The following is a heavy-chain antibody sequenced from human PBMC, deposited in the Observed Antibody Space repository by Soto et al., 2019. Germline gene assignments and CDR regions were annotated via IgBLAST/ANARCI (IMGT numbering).Heavy chain of an antibody. J-gene: IGHJ4*02. Sequence: QVQLQESGPGLVKPSETLSLTCTVSGGSITSYYWGWIRQPPGKGLEWIGYIYYIGSINYTHSLKSRVTISVDTSKNQFSLKLSSVTAADTAVYYCARVKTATFDYWGQGTLVTVSS. CDR3: ARVKTATFDY. D-gene: IGHD2-21*02. V-gene: IGHV4-59*01. CDR1: GGSITSYY. CDR2: IYYIGSI.